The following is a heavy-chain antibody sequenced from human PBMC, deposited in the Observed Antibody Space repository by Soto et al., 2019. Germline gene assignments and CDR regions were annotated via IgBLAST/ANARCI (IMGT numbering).Heavy chain of an antibody. V-gene: IGHV3-7*03. Sequence: GGSLRLSCAASGFTFSSYWMGWVRQAPGKGLEWVANIQQDGSERHYGGSVKGRFTISRDNAKNSLYLQMNSLRAEDTAVYYCVESGGAADYWGQGTLVTVSS. D-gene: IGHD2-8*02. J-gene: IGHJ4*02. CDR2: IQQDGSER. CDR3: VESGGAADY. CDR1: GFTFSSYW.